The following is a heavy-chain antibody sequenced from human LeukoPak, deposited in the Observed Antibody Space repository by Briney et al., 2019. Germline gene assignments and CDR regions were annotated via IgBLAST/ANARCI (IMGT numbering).Heavy chain of an antibody. J-gene: IGHJ4*02. CDR3: ARDRYFDY. Sequence: PGRSLRLSCAASGFTFSSYGMHWVRQAPGKGLEWVAVISYDGSNKYYADSVKGRFTISRDNSKNTLYLQMNSLRAEDTAVYYCARDRYFDYWGQGTLVTVSS. CDR2: ISYDGSNK. V-gene: IGHV3-30*03. CDR1: GFTFSSYG.